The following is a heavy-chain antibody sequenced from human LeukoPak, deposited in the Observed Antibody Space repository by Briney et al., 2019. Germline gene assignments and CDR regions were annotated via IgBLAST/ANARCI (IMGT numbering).Heavy chain of an antibody. D-gene: IGHD3-22*01. J-gene: IGHJ4*02. CDR3: AKDGSLYYYDSSGPDY. CDR2: ISYDGSNK. CDR1: GFTFSSYA. V-gene: IGHV3-30*04. Sequence: GGSLRLSCAASGFTFSSYAMHWVRQAPGKGLEWVAVISYDGSNKYYADSVEGRFTISRDNSKNTLYLQMNSLRAEDTAVYYCAKDGSLYYYDSSGPDYWGQGTLVTVSS.